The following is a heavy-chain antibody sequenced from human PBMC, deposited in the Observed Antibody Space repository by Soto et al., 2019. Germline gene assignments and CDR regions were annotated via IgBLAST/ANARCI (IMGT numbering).Heavy chain of an antibody. CDR1: GGSFTSNNC. J-gene: IGHJ4*02. CDR2: IYRTGST. D-gene: IGHD1-7*01. V-gene: IGHV4-4*02. CDR3: ASRDPGTSVDY. Sequence: SETLSLTCAVSGGSFTSNNCWTWVRQPPGQGLEWIGEIYRTGSTNYNPSLKSRVTISLDKSENQFSLKVTSLTAADTAVYYCASRDPGTSVDYWGQGTLVTVSS.